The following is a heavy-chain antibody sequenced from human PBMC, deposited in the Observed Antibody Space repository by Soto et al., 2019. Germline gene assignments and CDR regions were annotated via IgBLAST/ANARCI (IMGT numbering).Heavy chain of an antibody. CDR2: IIPIFGTA. CDR3: ARDPYHSITIFGVVINYYYYGMDV. Sequence: SVKVSCKASGGTFSSYAISWVRLAPGQGLEWMGGIIPIFGTANYAQKFQGRVTITADESTSTAYMELSSLRSEDTAVYYCARDPYHSITIFGVVINYYYYGMDVWGQGTTVTVSS. V-gene: IGHV1-69*13. CDR1: GGTFSSYA. J-gene: IGHJ6*02. D-gene: IGHD3-3*01.